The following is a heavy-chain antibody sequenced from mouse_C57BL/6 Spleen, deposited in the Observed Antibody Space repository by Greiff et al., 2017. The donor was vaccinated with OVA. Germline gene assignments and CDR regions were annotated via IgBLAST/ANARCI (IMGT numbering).Heavy chain of an antibody. J-gene: IGHJ4*01. CDR2: INPSNGGT. CDR1: GYTFTSYW. CDR3: AREGALYGSSPYYYAMDY. V-gene: IGHV1-53*01. D-gene: IGHD1-1*01. Sequence: QVQLQQPGTELVKPGASVKLSCKASGYTFTSYWMHWVKQRPGQGLEWIGNINPSNGGTNYNEKFKSKATLTVDKSSSTAYMQLSSLNSEDSAVYYCAREGALYGSSPYYYAMDYWGQGTSVTVSS.